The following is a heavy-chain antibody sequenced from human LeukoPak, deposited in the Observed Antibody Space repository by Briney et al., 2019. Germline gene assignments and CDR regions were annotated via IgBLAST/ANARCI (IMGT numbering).Heavy chain of an antibody. CDR3: AREYDLDAFDI. Sequence: GGSLRLSCAASGFTFSSYSMNWVRQAPGKGLEWVSYISSSSSTIYYADSVKGRFTISRDNAKNSLYLQMNSLRAEDTAVYYCAREYDLDAFDIWGQGTMVTVSS. V-gene: IGHV3-48*01. CDR1: GFTFSSYS. CDR2: ISSSSSTI. J-gene: IGHJ3*02. D-gene: IGHD3-3*01.